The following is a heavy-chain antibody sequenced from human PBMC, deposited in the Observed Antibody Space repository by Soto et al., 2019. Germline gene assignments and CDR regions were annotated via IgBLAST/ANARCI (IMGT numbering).Heavy chain of an antibody. CDR1: GGSINSGGYY. J-gene: IGHJ4*02. Sequence: QVQLQESGPGLVKPSQNLSLTCTVSGGSINSGGYYWSWIRQHPGKGLEWIGYIYYSGSTYYNPSLKSRVTISVDTSKNQFSLKLSSVTAAVTAVYYCARSGYSYGPNPLLYWGQGTLVTVSS. CDR2: IYYSGST. V-gene: IGHV4-31*03. D-gene: IGHD5-18*01. CDR3: ARSGYSYGPNPLLY.